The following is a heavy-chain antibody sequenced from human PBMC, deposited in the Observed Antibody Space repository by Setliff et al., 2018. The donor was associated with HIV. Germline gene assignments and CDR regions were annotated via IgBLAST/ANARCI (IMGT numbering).Heavy chain of an antibody. V-gene: IGHV7-4-1*01. Sequence: VKVSCKASGYTFTSYAMNWVRQAPGQGLEWMGWINTNTGNPTYAQGFTGRFVFSVDTPVSTAYLQIFSLKAEDTGVYYCTRDHTPPPNYDFWSGQIDLRNIFYYMDVWGTGSPVTVSS. CDR3: TRDHTPPPNYDFWSGQIDLRNIFYYMDV. CDR1: GYTFTSYA. D-gene: IGHD3-3*01. J-gene: IGHJ6*03. CDR2: INTNTGNP.